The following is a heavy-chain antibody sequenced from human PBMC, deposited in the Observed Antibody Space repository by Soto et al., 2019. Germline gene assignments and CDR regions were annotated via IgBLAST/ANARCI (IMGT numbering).Heavy chain of an antibody. Sequence: QVQLVQSGAEVKKPGASVKVSCKASGYTFTSYGISWVRQAPGQGLEWMGWISAYNGNTNYAQKLQGRVTMTTDTSTSTGYMELRSLRSDDTAVYYCARDGLRGGMCTSCYATDYWGQGTLVTVSS. D-gene: IGHD2-2*01. J-gene: IGHJ4*02. CDR3: ARDGLRGGMCTSCYATDY. CDR1: GYTFTSYG. CDR2: ISAYNGNT. V-gene: IGHV1-18*01.